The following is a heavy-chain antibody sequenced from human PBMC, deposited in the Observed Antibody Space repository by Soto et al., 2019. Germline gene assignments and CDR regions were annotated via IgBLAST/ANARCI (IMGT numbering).Heavy chain of an antibody. D-gene: IGHD4-17*01. CDR2: INAGNGNT. CDR1: GYTFTSYA. CDR3: ASESYGGEFDY. J-gene: IGHJ4*02. Sequence: QVQLVQSGAEEKKPGASVKVSCKASGYTFTSYAMHWVRQAPGQRLEWMGWINAGNGNTNYSQKFQGRVTITRDTSASTAYMELSSLRSEDTAAYHCASESYGGEFDYWGQGTLVTVSS. V-gene: IGHV1-3*05.